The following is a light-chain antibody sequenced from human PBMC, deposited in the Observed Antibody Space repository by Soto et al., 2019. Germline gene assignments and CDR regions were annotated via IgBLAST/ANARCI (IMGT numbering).Light chain of an antibody. CDR1: QDISNY. Sequence: DIQMTQSPSSLSASVGDRVTITCQASQDISNYLNWYQQKPGKAPKLLIYDASNLETGVPSRFSGSGCGTDFNFTISSLQPEDIATYYCQQYDNLPPFTFGPGTKVDIK. V-gene: IGKV1-33*01. CDR3: QQYDNLPPFT. CDR2: DAS. J-gene: IGKJ3*01.